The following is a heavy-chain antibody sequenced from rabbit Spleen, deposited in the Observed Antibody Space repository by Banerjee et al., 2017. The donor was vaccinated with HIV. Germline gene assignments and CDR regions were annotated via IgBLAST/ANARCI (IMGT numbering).Heavy chain of an antibody. CDR3: ARDLVAVIGWNFNL. Sequence: QSLEESGGGLVKPGGTLTLTCKASGVSLNDKDVMCWVRQAPGKGLEWIACINIVTGKSVYASWAKGRFMMSRTSSTTVTLQMTSLTAADTATYFCARDLVAVIGWNFNLWGPGTLVTVS. CDR1: GVSLNDKDV. V-gene: IGHV1S40*01. D-gene: IGHD1-1*01. CDR2: INIVTGKS. J-gene: IGHJ4*01.